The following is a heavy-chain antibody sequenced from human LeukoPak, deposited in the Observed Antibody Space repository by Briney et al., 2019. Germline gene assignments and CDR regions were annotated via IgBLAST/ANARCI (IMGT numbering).Heavy chain of an antibody. D-gene: IGHD3-22*01. V-gene: IGHV3-30*02. CDR3: AKDRNYYDSSGYYLPFGY. J-gene: IGHJ4*02. Sequence: GGSLRLSCAASGFTFSSYGMHWVRQAPGKGLEWVAFIRYDGSNKYYADSVKGRFTISRDNSKNTLYLQMNSLRAEDTAVYYCAKDRNYYDSSGYYLPFGYWGQGTLVTVSS. CDR1: GFTFSSYG. CDR2: IRYDGSNK.